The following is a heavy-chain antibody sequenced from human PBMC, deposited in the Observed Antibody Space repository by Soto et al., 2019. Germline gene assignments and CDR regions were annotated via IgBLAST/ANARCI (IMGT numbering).Heavy chain of an antibody. CDR2: IYASGST. D-gene: IGHD5-12*01. J-gene: IGHJ3*02. CDR1: GGTISSYY. CDR3: ARHWAVATTFDI. Sequence: SETLSLPCTVSGGTISSYYWSWIRQPPGKGLEWVGYIYASGSTNYNPSLKSRVTISVDTSKHQFSLKLSSVTAADTAVYYCARHWAVATTFDIWGQGTMVTVSS. V-gene: IGHV4-59*08.